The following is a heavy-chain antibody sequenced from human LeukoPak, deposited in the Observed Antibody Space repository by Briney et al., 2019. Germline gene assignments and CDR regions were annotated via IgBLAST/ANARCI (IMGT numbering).Heavy chain of an antibody. CDR3: ARDRLAYCGGDCYSPYYYYGMDV. J-gene: IGHJ6*02. Sequence: GASVKVSCKASGYTFTGYYMHWVRQAPGQGLEWMGWINPNSGGTNYAQKLQGRVTMTTDTSTSTAYMELRSLRSDDTAVYYCARDRLAYCGGDCYSPYYYYGMDVWGQGTTVTVSS. CDR2: INPNSGGT. V-gene: IGHV1-2*02. CDR1: GYTFTGYY. D-gene: IGHD2-21*02.